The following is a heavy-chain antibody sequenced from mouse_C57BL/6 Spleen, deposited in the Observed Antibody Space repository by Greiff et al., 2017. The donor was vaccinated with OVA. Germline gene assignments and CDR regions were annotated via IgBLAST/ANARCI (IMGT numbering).Heavy chain of an antibody. CDR1: GFSLTSYG. CDR2: IWSGGST. CDR3: ARNSNYDFDV. Sequence: QVHVKQSGPGLVQPSQSLSITCTVSGFSLTSYGVHWVRQSPGKGLEWLGVIWSGGSTDYNAAFISRLSISKDNSKSQVFFKMNSLQADDTAIYYCARNSNYDFDVWGTGTTVTVSS. V-gene: IGHV2-2*01. D-gene: IGHD2-5*01. J-gene: IGHJ1*03.